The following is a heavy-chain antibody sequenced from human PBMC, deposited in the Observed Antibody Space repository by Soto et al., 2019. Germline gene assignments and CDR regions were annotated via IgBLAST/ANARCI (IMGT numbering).Heavy chain of an antibody. J-gene: IGHJ6*02. Sequence: GGSLRLSCTASGFRFGDYGMHWVRQLPGKGLEWVSGISWSGGSIGYADSVKGRFSISRDNAKKSLYLQMNSLRPEDTALYYCAKSTGGTANGMGVWGQGTTVSVSS. CDR2: ISWSGGSI. CDR1: GFRFGDYG. V-gene: IGHV3-9*01. D-gene: IGHD2-8*02. CDR3: AKSTGGTANGMGV.